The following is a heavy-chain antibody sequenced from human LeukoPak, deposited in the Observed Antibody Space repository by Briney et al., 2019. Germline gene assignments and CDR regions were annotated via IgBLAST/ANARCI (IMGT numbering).Heavy chain of an antibody. CDR1: GGSFSGYY. V-gene: IGHV4-34*01. CDR2: INHSGST. D-gene: IGHD3-16*01. J-gene: IGHJ4*02. Sequence: PSETLSLTCAVYGGSFSGYYWSWIRQPPGKGLEWIGEINHSGSTNYNPSLKSRVTISVDTSKNQFSLKLSSVTAADTAVYYCARGRPISSRSSAMITSEGQRSHFDYWGQGTLVTVSS. CDR3: ARGRPISSRSSAMITSEGQRSHFDY.